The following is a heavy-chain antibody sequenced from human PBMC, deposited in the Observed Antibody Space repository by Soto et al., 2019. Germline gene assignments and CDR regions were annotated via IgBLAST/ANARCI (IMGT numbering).Heavy chain of an antibody. Sequence: GASVKVSCKASGGTFSSYAISWVRQAPGLGLEWMGGIIPIFGTANYAQKFQGRVTITADKSTSTAYMELSSLRSEDTAVYYCARDVWRGVDTAMVTAFDYWGQGTLVTVSS. J-gene: IGHJ4*02. V-gene: IGHV1-69*06. D-gene: IGHD5-18*01. CDR2: IIPIFGTA. CDR1: GGTFSSYA. CDR3: ARDVWRGVDTAMVTAFDY.